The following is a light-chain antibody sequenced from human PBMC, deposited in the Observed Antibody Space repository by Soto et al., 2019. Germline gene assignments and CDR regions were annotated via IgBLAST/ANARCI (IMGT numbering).Light chain of an antibody. J-gene: IGKJ1*01. V-gene: IGKV3-15*01. CDR3: HHYNHWPPT. Sequence: EMVFTQYPGTLVLSAGEGGTLSCRAGQIVTSSQLAWSQQRPGQAPRLLIYAASTRATGVPARFSGSGSGTDFALTISSLQSEDFAVYYCHHYNHWPPTFGQGTKVE. CDR2: AAS. CDR1: QIVTSS.